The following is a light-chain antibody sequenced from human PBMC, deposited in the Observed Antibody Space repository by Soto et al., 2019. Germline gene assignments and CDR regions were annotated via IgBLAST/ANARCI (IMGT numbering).Light chain of an antibody. V-gene: IGKV4-1*01. Sequence: DIVMTQSPDSLAVSLGERATINCKSSQSVLYSSNNKNYLAWYQQKPGQPPKLLIYWASTRESGVPDRFSGSGSGTDFTLTISSLQAEDVAVYYYQQYYGTPPTFGRGTMVEIK. CDR1: QSVLYSSNNKNY. CDR2: WAS. CDR3: QQYYGTPPT. J-gene: IGKJ1*01.